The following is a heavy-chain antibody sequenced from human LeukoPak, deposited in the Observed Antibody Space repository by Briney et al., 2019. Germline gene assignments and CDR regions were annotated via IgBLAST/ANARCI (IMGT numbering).Heavy chain of an antibody. D-gene: IGHD3-10*01. CDR3: ARRITMVRGALDY. CDR2: IYSSANT. CDR1: GFNVSNNY. J-gene: IGHJ4*02. V-gene: IGHV3-66*04. Sequence: GGSLRLSCATSGFNVSNNYMSWVRQAPGKGLEWVSVIYSSANTYYADSVKGRFTISRDTSKNTVYLQMNSLRAEDTAVYYCARRITMVRGALDYWGQGTLVTVSS.